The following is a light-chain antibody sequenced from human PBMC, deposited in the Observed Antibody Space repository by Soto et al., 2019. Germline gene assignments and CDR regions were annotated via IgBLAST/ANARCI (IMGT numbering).Light chain of an antibody. CDR2: GAS. CDR3: QQYGSSPRT. J-gene: IGKJ1*01. CDR1: QSGSSSY. V-gene: IGKV3-20*01. Sequence: EIVLTQSPGTLSLSPGESATLSCRASQSGSSSYLAWYQQKPGQAPRRLIYGASSRATGIPDRFSGSGSGTDFTLTISRLEPEDFAVYYCQQYGSSPRTFGQGTKVEIK.